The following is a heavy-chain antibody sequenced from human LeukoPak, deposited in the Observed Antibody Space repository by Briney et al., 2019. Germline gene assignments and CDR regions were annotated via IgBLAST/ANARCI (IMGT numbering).Heavy chain of an antibody. CDR2: IYTSGST. Sequence: PSETLSLTCTVSAGSISSYYWNWLRQPAGKGLEWIGRIYTSGSTTYNPSLKSRVTISGDTSENQFSLRLSSVTAADTAVYYCARASYSYDISGWVPFDYWGQGTLVTVSS. J-gene: IGHJ4*02. D-gene: IGHD3-22*01. CDR1: AGSISSYY. V-gene: IGHV4-4*07. CDR3: ARASYSYDISGWVPFDY.